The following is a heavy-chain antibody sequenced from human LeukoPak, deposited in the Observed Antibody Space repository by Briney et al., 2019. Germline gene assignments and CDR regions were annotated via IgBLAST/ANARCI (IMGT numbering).Heavy chain of an antibody. CDR3: AKGNGYSYGRYYFDY. D-gene: IGHD5-18*01. J-gene: IGHJ4*02. CDR1: GFTFSSYA. Sequence: GGSLRLSCAASGFTFSSYAMGWVRQAPGKGLDWVSAITASGGNTYYADSVKGRFTISRDNSKNTLYLQVNSLRAEDTALYYCAKGNGYSYGRYYFDYWGQGTLVTVSS. V-gene: IGHV3-23*01. CDR2: ITASGGNT.